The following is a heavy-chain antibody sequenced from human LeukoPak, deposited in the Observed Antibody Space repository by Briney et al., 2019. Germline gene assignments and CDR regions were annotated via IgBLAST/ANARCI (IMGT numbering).Heavy chain of an antibody. D-gene: IGHD3-22*01. CDR1: GFTFSNYA. J-gene: IGHJ4*02. Sequence: GGSLRLSCAASGFTFSNYAMHWVRQAPGKGLEFVSSISSNGDTTYYANSVKGRFTISRDNSKNTLYLQMGSLRAEDMAVYYCARGSRNYLDYSGYYSYWGQGTLLTVSS. CDR3: ARGSRNYLDYSGYYSY. CDR2: ISSNGDTT. V-gene: IGHV3-64*01.